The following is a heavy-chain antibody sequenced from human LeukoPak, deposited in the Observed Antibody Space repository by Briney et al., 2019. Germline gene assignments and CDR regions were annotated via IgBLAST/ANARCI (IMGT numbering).Heavy chain of an antibody. Sequence: SETLSLTCTASGGSISSTSYYWGWLRQPPGKDLEWIASISSGGDTHYNPSLQRRVSISLDTHKTQFFLRLNSATAADTAVYDCARVRNYRGFCNSRSFWFDPWGQGTLVAVSS. CDR1: GGSISSTSYY. J-gene: IGHJ5*02. CDR3: ARVRNYRGFCNSRSFWFDP. D-gene: IGHD3-16*02. CDR2: ISSGGDT. V-gene: IGHV4-39*07.